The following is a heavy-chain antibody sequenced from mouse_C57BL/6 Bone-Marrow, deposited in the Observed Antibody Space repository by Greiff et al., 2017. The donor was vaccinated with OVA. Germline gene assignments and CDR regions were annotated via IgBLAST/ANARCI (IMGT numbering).Heavy chain of an antibody. J-gene: IGHJ1*03. Sequence: VNLVESGPGLVAPSQSLSITCTVSGFSLTSYAISWVRQPPGKGLEWLGVIWTGGGTNYNSALKSRLSISKDNSKSQVFLKMNSLQTDDTARYYCARNYYGSSWWYFDVWGTGTTVTVSS. CDR1: GFSLTSYA. V-gene: IGHV2-9-1*01. CDR2: IWTGGGT. CDR3: ARNYYGSSWWYFDV. D-gene: IGHD1-1*01.